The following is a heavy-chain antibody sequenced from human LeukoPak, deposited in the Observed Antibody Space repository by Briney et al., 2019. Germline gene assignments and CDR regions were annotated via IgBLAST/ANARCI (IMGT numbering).Heavy chain of an antibody. CDR2: IYYNGTT. CDR3: ARGRFLEWSGDY. Sequence: SETLSLTCTVSGGSISSYYWSWIRQPPGKGLEWIGYIYYNGTTNYNPSLKSRVTISVDTSKNQFSLKLNSVTAADTAVYYCARGRFLEWSGDYWGQGTLVTVSS. D-gene: IGHD3-3*01. V-gene: IGHV4-59*01. J-gene: IGHJ4*02. CDR1: GGSISSYY.